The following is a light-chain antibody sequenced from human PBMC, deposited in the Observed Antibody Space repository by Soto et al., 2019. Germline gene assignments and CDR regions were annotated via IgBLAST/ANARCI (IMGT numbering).Light chain of an antibody. V-gene: IGKV1-39*01. CDR1: QTIINY. Sequence: DIQMTQSPSSLSASVGDRVTITCRASQTIINYLSWYQQKPGKAPKLLTYTTSVLQSGVPSRFSRSESGSDFNLAISSLQPDDFATYYCQQRFSTLTFGPGTKVNIK. CDR3: QQRFSTLT. J-gene: IGKJ3*01. CDR2: TTS.